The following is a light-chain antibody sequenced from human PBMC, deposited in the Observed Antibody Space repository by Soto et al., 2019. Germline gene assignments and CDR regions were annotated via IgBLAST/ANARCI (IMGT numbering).Light chain of an antibody. CDR3: QQRSNWPLT. J-gene: IGKJ4*01. V-gene: IGKV3-11*01. CDR1: PGGSNY. Sequence: EIVLTQSPATLSLSPGEKSTLPFRASPGGSNYLAWYQQKPGQAPRLLIYDASNRATGIPARFSGSGSGTDFTLTISSLEPEDFAVYYCQQRSNWPLTFGGGTKVEIK. CDR2: DAS.